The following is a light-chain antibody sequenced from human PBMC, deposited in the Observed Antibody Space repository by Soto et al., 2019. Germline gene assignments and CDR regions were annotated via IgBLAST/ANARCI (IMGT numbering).Light chain of an antibody. CDR3: ATWDGNLSGPWV. CDR1: SSNIGINY. V-gene: IGLV1-47*01. CDR2: RNN. Sequence: QPVLTQPPSASGTPGQSVSISCSGSSSNIGINYVFWYQQLPGTAPKLLIYRNNQRPSEVPDRFSGSKSGTSASLAISGLRSEDEADYFCATWDGNLSGPWVFGGGTKVTVL. J-gene: IGLJ3*02.